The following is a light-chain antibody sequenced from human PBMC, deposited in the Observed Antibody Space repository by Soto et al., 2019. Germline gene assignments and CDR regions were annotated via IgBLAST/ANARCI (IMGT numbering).Light chain of an antibody. J-gene: IGKJ1*01. V-gene: IGKV3-15*01. CDR3: QEYTNRPPWT. CDR2: GAS. Sequence: EILMTQSPATLSVSPGDRATLSCRASQSVSTNLAWDQQRPGQAPRLRIYGASTKATGIPARFSGSGSWTEFNPTISSLQSDAFADYYCQEYTNRPPWTFGQRTKVDLK. CDR1: QSVSTN.